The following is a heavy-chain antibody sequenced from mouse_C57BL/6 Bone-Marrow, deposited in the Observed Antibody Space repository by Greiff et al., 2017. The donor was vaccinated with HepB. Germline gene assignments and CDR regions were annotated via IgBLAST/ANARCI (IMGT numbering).Heavy chain of an antibody. CDR1: GYTFTSYW. V-gene: IGHV1-59*01. CDR3: ARRRGSNWEGN. CDR2: IDPSDSYT. J-gene: IGHJ3*01. Sequence: QVQLQQSGAELVRPGTSVKLSCKASGYTFTSYWMHWVKQRPGQGLEWIGVIDPSDSYTNYNQKFKGKATLTVDTSSSTAYMQLSSLTSEDSAVYYCARRRGSNWEGNWGQGTLVTVSA. D-gene: IGHD4-1*01.